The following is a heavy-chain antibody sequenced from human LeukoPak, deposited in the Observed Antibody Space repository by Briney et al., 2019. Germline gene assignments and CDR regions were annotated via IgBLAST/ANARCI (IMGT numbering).Heavy chain of an antibody. J-gene: IGHJ6*03. Sequence: SETLSLTCAVYGGSFSGYYWSWIRQPPGKGLEWIGEINHSGSTNYNPSLKSRVTISVDTSKNQFSLKLSSVTAADTAVYYCARVPHSSGQNRPKYYYYYYMDVWGKGTTVTVSS. V-gene: IGHV4-34*01. CDR2: INHSGST. D-gene: IGHD6-19*01. CDR1: GGSFSGYY. CDR3: ARVPHSSGQNRPKYYYYYYMDV.